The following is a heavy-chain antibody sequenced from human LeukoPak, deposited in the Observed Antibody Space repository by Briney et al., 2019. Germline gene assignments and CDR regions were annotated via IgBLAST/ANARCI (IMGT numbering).Heavy chain of an antibody. CDR1: GYTFTGYY. V-gene: IGHV1-2*02. Sequence: ASVKVSCKASGYTFTGYYMHWVRQAPGQGLEWMGWINPNSGGTNYAQKFQGRVTMTRDTSISTAYMELSRLRSDDTAVYYCAGERDIVVVPAAMSSRRRDAFDIWGQGTMVTASS. D-gene: IGHD2-2*01. J-gene: IGHJ3*02. CDR2: INPNSGGT. CDR3: AGERDIVVVPAAMSSRRRDAFDI.